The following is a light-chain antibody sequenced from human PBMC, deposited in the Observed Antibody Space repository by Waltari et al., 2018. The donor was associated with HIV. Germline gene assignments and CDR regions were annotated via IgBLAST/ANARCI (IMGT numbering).Light chain of an antibody. CDR2: GAS. V-gene: IGKV3-20*01. J-gene: IGKJ5*01. Sequence: DIVLTQSPGTLSLSPGERATLSCRASQSVSSSYLAWDQQKPGQAPRLLIDGASSRATDIPDRFSGSGSGTDFTLTISRLEPEDFAVYYCQQYGSSPITFGQGTRLEIK. CDR1: QSVSSSY. CDR3: QQYGSSPIT.